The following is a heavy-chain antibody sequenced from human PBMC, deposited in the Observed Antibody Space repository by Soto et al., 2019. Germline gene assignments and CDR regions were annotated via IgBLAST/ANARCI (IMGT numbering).Heavy chain of an antibody. CDR2: IGTAGDT. J-gene: IGHJ2*01. Sequence: PGGSLRLSCAASGFTFSSYDMHWVRQATGKGLEWVSAIGTAGDTYYPGSVKGRFTISRENAKNSLYLQMNSLRAGDTAVYYCARAPYCSSTSCYYSWYFDLWGRGTLVTVS. D-gene: IGHD2-2*01. V-gene: IGHV3-13*04. CDR1: GFTFSSYD. CDR3: ARAPYCSSTSCYYSWYFDL.